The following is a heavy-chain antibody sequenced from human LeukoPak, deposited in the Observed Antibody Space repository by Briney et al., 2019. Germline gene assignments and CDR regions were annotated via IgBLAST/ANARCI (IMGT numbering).Heavy chain of an antibody. J-gene: IGHJ3*02. D-gene: IGHD1-26*01. CDR3: ARELREHGVFDI. CDR1: GFTASSNY. Sequence: GGSLRLSCAASGFTASSNYMSWVRQAPGKGLEWVSEIYSDASTYYAASVKGRFSISRDKSKNTVYLQMNSLRAENTAVHYCARELREHGVFDIWGQGTMVTVSS. CDR2: IYSDAST. V-gene: IGHV3-53*01.